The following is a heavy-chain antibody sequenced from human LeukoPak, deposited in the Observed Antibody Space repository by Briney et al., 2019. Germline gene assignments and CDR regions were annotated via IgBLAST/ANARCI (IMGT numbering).Heavy chain of an antibody. Sequence: PGGSLRLSCAASGFTFSSYGMHWVRQAPGKGLEWVAFIRYDGSNKYYADSVKGRFTISRDNSKNTLYLQMNSLRAEDTAVYYCAKGSDGYYYGSGIFGYWGQGTLVTVSS. CDR3: AKGSDGYYYGSGIFGY. J-gene: IGHJ4*02. CDR2: IRYDGSNK. V-gene: IGHV3-30*02. D-gene: IGHD3-10*01. CDR1: GFTFSSYG.